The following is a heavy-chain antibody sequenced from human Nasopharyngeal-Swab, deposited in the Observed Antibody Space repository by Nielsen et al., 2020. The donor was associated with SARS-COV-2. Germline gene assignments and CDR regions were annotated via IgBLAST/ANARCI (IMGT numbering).Heavy chain of an antibody. D-gene: IGHD2-15*01. CDR1: GFTFSSYG. J-gene: IGHJ2*01. Sequence: GESLKISCAASGFTFSSYGMHWVRQATGKGLEWVSGIGGSGGSTYYADSVKGQFTISRDNSKNTLYLQMNSLRAEDTAVYYCAKDRGCSGGSCYVHWYFDLWGRGTLVTVSS. CDR2: IGGSGGST. V-gene: IGHV3-23*01. CDR3: AKDRGCSGGSCYVHWYFDL.